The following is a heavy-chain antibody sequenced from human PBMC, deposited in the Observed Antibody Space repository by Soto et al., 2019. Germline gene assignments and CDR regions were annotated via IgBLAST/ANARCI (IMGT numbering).Heavy chain of an antibody. CDR3: ARHRWGSVSVSGRMDF. J-gene: IGHJ4*02. V-gene: IGHV4-39*01. CDR1: GGSISTSSYC. Sequence: QLQLQESGPGLVKPSETLSLTCSVSGGSISTSSYCWGWIRQPPGKGLEWVGAVHYSGSANYRSSIQSRVTISVDTSQSQFSLRLRSVTAADTAVYYCARHRWGSVSVSGRMDFWGQGALVTVS. CDR2: VHYSGSA. D-gene: IGHD3-10*01.